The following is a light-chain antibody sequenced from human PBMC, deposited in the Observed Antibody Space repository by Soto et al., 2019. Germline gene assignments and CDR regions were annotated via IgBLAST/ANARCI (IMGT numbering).Light chain of an antibody. CDR2: DAS. J-gene: IGKJ4*01. Sequence: DIQMTQSPSSLSASVGDRVTITCQASQDISNYLNWYQQKPGKATKLLIYDASNLETGVPSRFSGSGSGTDFTFSISSLQPEDIATYYCQQYDNLPLTFGGATKVEIK. CDR1: QDISNY. CDR3: QQYDNLPLT. V-gene: IGKV1-33*01.